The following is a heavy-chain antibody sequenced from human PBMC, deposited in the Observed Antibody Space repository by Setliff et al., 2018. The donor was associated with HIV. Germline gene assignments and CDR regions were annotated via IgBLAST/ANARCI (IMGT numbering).Heavy chain of an antibody. J-gene: IGHJ4*02. V-gene: IGHV4-39*07. Sequence: SETLSLTCTVSGGSISSSSYYWGWIRQPPGKGLEWIGSIYYSGSTYYNPSLKSRVTISVDTSKNQFSLKLSSVTAADTAVYYCARDVNYNFWSGYYPSFDYWGQGTLVNVSS. D-gene: IGHD3-3*01. CDR1: GGSISSSSYY. CDR2: IYYSGST. CDR3: ARDVNYNFWSGYYPSFDY.